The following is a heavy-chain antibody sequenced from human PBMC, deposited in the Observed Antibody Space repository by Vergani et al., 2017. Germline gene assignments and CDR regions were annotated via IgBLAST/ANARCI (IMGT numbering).Heavy chain of an antibody. CDR3: AREILIVVPAAIDAFDI. J-gene: IGHJ3*02. CDR1: GFTFSSYW. D-gene: IGHD2-2*01. Sequence: EVQLVESGGGLVQPGGSLRLSCAASGFTFSSYWMSWVRQAPGKGLEWVANIKQDGSEKYYVDSVKGRFTISRDNAKNSLYLQMNSLRAEDTAVYYCAREILIVVPAAIDAFDIWGQGTMVTVSS. V-gene: IGHV3-7*03. CDR2: IKQDGSEK.